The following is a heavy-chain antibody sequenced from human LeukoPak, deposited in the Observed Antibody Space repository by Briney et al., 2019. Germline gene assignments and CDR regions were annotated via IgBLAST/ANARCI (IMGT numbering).Heavy chain of an antibody. J-gene: IGHJ3*02. D-gene: IGHD3-22*01. CDR1: GGSISSYY. CDR3: ARDSYYDSSGYYTTGGAFDI. CDR2: IYTSGST. V-gene: IGHV4-4*07. Sequence: KTSETLSLTCTVSGGSISSYYWSWIRQPAGKGLEWIGRIYTSGSTNYNPSLKSRVTMSVDTSKNQFSLKLSSVTAADTAVYYCARDSYYDSSGYYTTGGAFDIWGQGTMVTVSS.